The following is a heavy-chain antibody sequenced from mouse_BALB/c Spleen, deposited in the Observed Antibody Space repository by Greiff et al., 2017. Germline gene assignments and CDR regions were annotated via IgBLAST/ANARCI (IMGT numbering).Heavy chain of an antibody. V-gene: IGHV1S81*02. CDR1: GYTFTSYW. J-gene: IGHJ4*01. D-gene: IGHD2-14*01. CDR2: INPSNGRT. Sequence: VQLQQPGAELVKPGASVKLSCKASGYTFTSYWMHWVKQRPGQGLEWIGEINPSNGRTNYNEKFKSKATLTVDKSSSTAYMQLSSLTSEDSAVYYVARGYDSAMDYWGQGTSVTVSS. CDR3: ARGYDSAMDY.